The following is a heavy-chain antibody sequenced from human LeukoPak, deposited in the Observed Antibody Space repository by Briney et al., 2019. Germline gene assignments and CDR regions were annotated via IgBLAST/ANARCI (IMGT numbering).Heavy chain of an antibody. V-gene: IGHV1-18*01. CDR3: AREYSGSYQVMRAFDI. CDR2: ISAYNGNT. D-gene: IGHD1-26*01. CDR1: GYTFTSYG. Sequence: VASVKVSCKASGYTFTSYGISWVRQAPGQGLEWMGWISAYNGNTNYAQKLQGRVTMTTDTSTSTAYMELSSLRSEDTAGYYCAREYSGSYQVMRAFDIWGQGTMVTVSS. J-gene: IGHJ3*02.